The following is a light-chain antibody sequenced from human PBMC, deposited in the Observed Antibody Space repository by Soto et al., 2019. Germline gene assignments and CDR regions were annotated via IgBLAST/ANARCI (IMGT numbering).Light chain of an antibody. V-gene: IGLV1-44*01. CDR3: SALDYSLNCPV. CDR2: NNN. CDR1: SSNIGSNT. J-gene: IGLJ1*01. Sequence: QAVVTQPPSASGTPGQRVTISCSGSSSNIGSNTVNWYQQLPGTAPKLLIYNNNQRPSGVPDRFSGSKSGTSASLAISWLQAEDEACYYRSALDYSLNCPVFGTGTKVTVL.